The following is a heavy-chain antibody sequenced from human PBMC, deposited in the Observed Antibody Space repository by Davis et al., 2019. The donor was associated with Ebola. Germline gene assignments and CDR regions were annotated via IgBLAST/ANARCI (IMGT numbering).Heavy chain of an antibody. V-gene: IGHV5-10-1*01. CDR3: ARHKYQLLGWFDP. CDR2: IDPSDSYI. CDR1: GYSFTSYW. J-gene: IGHJ5*02. Sequence: GESLKISCQGSGYSFTSYWISWVRQMPGKGLEWMGRIDPSDSYITYSPSFQGHVTISADKSINTAYLQWSRLKASDTAMYYCARHKYQLLGWFDPWGQGTLVTVSS. D-gene: IGHD2-2*01.